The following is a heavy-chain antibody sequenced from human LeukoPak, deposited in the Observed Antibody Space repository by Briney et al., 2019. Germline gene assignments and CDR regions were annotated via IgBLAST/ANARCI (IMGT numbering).Heavy chain of an antibody. V-gene: IGHV1-69*17. CDR3: AREDRTVVVVAATYYYYYYGMDV. J-gene: IGHJ6*02. CDR1: GGTFIIYA. CDR2: IIPIFGIA. Sequence: ASVRVSYKASGGTFIIYAISWVRQAPGEGGEWMGQIIPIFGIANYAQKFQGRVTITADKSTSTAYMELSSLRSEDTAVYYCAREDRTVVVVAATYYYYYYGMDVWGQGTTVTVSS. D-gene: IGHD2-15*01.